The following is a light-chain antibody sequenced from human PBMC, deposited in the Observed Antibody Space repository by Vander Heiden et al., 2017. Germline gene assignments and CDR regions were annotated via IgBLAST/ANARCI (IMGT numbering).Light chain of an antibody. CDR3: QAWDSSTAV. CDR1: KLGDKY. J-gene: IGLJ2*01. CDR2: QDN. Sequence: SYELTQPSSVSGSPGQTASITCSGEKLGDKYACWYQQKPGQSPVLVIYQDNKRPSGIPERFSGSNSGNTATLTISGTQAMDEADYYCQAWDSSTAVFGGGTKLTVL. V-gene: IGLV3-1*01.